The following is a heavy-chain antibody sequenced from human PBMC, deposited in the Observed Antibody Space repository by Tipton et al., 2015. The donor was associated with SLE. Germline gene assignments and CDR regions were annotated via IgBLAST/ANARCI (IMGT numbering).Heavy chain of an antibody. Sequence: SLRLSCAASGFTFSSYGMHWVRQAPGKGLEWVAVISYDGSNKYYADSVKGRFTVSRDNSKSTSYLQMNSLRVEDTAVYYCAKDTVEWADSQYFQHWGQGTLVTVAS. V-gene: IGHV3-30*18. CDR1: GFTFSSYG. D-gene: IGHD3-3*01. J-gene: IGHJ1*01. CDR2: ISYDGSNK. CDR3: AKDTVEWADSQYFQH.